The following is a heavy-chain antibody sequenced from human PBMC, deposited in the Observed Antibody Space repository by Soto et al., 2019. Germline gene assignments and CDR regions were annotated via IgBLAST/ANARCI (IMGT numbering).Heavy chain of an antibody. Sequence: QITLKESGPTLVKPTQTLTLTCTFSGFSLSTSGVGVGWIRQPPGKALEWLALIYWDDDKRYSTSLKSRLTITKDTTKNQVVLTMTNMDPVDTATYYCAHSTIFGVVIKGPNFDYWGQGTLVTVSS. J-gene: IGHJ4*02. CDR3: AHSTIFGVVIKGPNFDY. D-gene: IGHD3-3*01. V-gene: IGHV2-5*02. CDR1: GFSLSTSGVG. CDR2: IYWDDDK.